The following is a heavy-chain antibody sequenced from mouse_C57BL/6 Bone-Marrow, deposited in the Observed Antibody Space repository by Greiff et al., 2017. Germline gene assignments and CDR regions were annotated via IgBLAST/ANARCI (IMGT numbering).Heavy chain of an antibody. D-gene: IGHD2-4*01. J-gene: IGHJ2*01. CDR3: TAKVYDYDGDVY. V-gene: IGHV1-15*01. CDR1: GYTFTDYE. Sequence: QVQLQQSGAELVRPGASVTLSCKASGYTFTDYEMHWVKQTPVHGLEWIGAIDPETGGTAYNQKFKGKAILTADKSSSTAYMELRSLTSEDSAVYYCTAKVYDYDGDVYWGQGTTLTVSS. CDR2: IDPETGGT.